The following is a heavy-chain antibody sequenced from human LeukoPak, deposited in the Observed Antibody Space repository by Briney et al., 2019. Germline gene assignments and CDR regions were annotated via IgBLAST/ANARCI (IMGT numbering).Heavy chain of an antibody. D-gene: IGHD6-13*01. CDR3: AREHRIAGTDAFDI. Sequence: ASVKVSCKASGYTFTSYGISWVRQAPGQGLEWMGWISAYNGNTNYAQKLQGRVTMTTDTSTSTAYMELRSLRSDDTAVYYCAREHRIAGTDAFDIWGQGTMVTVSS. J-gene: IGHJ3*02. CDR1: GYTFTSYG. V-gene: IGHV1-18*01. CDR2: ISAYNGNT.